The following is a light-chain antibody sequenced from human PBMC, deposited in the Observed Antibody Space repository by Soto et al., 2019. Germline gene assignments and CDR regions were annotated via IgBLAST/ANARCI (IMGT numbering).Light chain of an antibody. CDR2: DVF. CDR3: QHLETYPLT. J-gene: IGKJ5*01. Sequence: AIQVTQSPSSLSASVGDTVTITCRASQGISSAFAWYQQKPGKVPRLLIYDVFNLQSGVPSRFSGSGSGKDFTLTISRLQPEDFATYYCQHLETYPLTFGQGTRLEVK. V-gene: IGKV1-13*02. CDR1: QGISSA.